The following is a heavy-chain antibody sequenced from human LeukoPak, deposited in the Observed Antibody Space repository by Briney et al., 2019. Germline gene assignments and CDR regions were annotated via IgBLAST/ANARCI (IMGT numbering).Heavy chain of an antibody. Sequence: GGSLRLSCAASGFTFSSYEMNWVRQAPGKGLEWVSYISSSGSTIYYADSVKGRFTISRDNAKNSLYLQMNSLRAEDTAVYYCARQQLVGARYYYYYMDVWRKGTTVTISS. CDR3: ARQQLVGARYYYYYMDV. J-gene: IGHJ6*03. V-gene: IGHV3-48*03. CDR2: ISSSGSTI. CDR1: GFTFSSYE. D-gene: IGHD6-13*01.